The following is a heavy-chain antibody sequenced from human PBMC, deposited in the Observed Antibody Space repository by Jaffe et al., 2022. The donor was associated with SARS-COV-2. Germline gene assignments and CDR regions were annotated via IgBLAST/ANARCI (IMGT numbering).Heavy chain of an antibody. CDR3: AKGGRDTDT. CDR1: GFTFSNSF. D-gene: IGHD3-16*02. V-gene: IGHV3-23*01. Sequence: EVQLLESGGGLVQPGGSLRLSCAASGFTFSNSFMTWVRQAPGKGLEWVSAISANGGNTYYADSVKGRFSISRDNSKNTVYLQMNSLRAEDTAVYCCAKGGRDTDTWGQGTMVTVSS. CDR2: ISANGGNT. J-gene: IGHJ3*02.